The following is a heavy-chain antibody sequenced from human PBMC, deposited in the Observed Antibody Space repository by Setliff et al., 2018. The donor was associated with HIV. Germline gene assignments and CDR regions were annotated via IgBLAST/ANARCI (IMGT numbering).Heavy chain of an antibody. Sequence: SETLSLTCAVYGESFSAYHWSWIRQTPGKGLEWLGEINHSGSTAYNLALESRVSMSIDTSKNQFSLKLSSVTAADTAVYYCARAGSAGSCMVRGVIIPCDGFDIWGHGTMGTVS. V-gene: IGHV4-34*01. CDR3: ARAGSAGSCMVRGVIIPCDGFDI. D-gene: IGHD3-10*01. CDR2: INHSGST. CDR1: GESFSAYH. J-gene: IGHJ3*02.